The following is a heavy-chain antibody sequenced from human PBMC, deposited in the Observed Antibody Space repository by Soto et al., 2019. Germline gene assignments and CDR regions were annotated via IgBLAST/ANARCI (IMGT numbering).Heavy chain of an antibody. CDR1: GFSFSNFG. D-gene: IGHD6-13*01. J-gene: IGHJ6*02. CDR3: ARGAYTSTWKIYGMDV. CDR2: IWFDGSNK. V-gene: IGHV3-33*08. Sequence: GGSLRLSCAASGFSFSNFGMHWVRQAPGKGLEWVAVIWFDGSNKYYSDSVKGRFTISKDNSKNTIHLQMSSLRVEDTAVYYCARGAYTSTWKIYGMDVWGQGTTVTVSS.